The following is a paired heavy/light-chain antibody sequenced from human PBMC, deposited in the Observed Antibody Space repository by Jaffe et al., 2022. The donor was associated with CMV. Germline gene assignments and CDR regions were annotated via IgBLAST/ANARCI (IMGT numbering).Light chain of an antibody. CDR3: QHYHDYSYT. V-gene: IGKV1-5*03. J-gene: IGKJ2*01. Sequence: DIQMTQSPSTLSASEGDRITITCRASQRISLSLAWYQQKAGKAPNLLIYGASTLAPGVPKRFSGSGSGTEFALTISSLQPDDFATYYCQHYHDYSYTFGQGTKLEIK. CDR2: GAS. CDR1: QRISLS.
Heavy chain of an antibody. CDR2: IYDNWTT. V-gene: IGHV4-39*01. Sequence: QLQLQESGPGLVKPSETLSLICTVSGGSVGSTNYYWGWIRQPPGKGLEWIGSIYDNWTTYYNPSLKSRVTIFVDTSKTQFSLKLSSVTAAETSVYYCARHLLDGNFPDFFDIWGQGTMVTVSS. CDR3: ARHLLDGNFPDFFDI. D-gene: IGHD1-7*01. CDR1: GGSVGSTNYY. J-gene: IGHJ3*02.